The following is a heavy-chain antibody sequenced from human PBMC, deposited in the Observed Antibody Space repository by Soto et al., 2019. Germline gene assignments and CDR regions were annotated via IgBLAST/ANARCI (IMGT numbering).Heavy chain of an antibody. CDR1: GYTFTSYD. D-gene: IGHD6-13*01. J-gene: IGHJ1*01. CDR3: AREIGYSSSWLRLEYFQH. Sequence: ASVKVSCKASGYTFTSYDINWVRQATGQGLEWMGWMNPNSGNTGYAQKFQGRVTMTRNTSISTAYMELSSLRSEDTAVYYCAREIGYSSSWLRLEYFQHWGQGTLVTVSS. V-gene: IGHV1-8*01. CDR2: MNPNSGNT.